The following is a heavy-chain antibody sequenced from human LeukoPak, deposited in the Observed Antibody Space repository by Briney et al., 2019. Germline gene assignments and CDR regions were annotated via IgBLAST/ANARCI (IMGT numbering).Heavy chain of an antibody. CDR3: AKAVYGDFQSTVDY. CDR1: GFSFEDYA. V-gene: IGHV3-9*01. Sequence: GGSLRLSCAASGFSFEDYAMHWVRQPPGKGLEWVSGVSWNSGNVGYADSVKGRFTISRDNARNFLYLQMSSLRAEDTALYYCAKAVYGDFQSTVDYWGRGTLVTVSS. J-gene: IGHJ4*02. CDR2: VSWNSGNV. D-gene: IGHD4-17*01.